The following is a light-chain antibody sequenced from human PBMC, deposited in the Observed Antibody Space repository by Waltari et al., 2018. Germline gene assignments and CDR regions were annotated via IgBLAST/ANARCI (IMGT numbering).Light chain of an antibody. CDR1: QSISSS. CDR2: AAS. Sequence: DIQMTQSPSSLSASVGDRVTITCRASQSISSSLNWYQQTPGTGPKLLIYAASILQGGVPSRFSASGSGTDFTLTISSLQPEDFVTYYCHQSYSPPYTFGPGTKLEI. CDR3: HQSYSPPYT. J-gene: IGKJ2*01. V-gene: IGKV1-39*01.